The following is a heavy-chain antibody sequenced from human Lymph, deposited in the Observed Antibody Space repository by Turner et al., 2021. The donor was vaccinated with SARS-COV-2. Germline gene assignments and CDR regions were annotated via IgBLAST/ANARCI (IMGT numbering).Heavy chain of an antibody. CDR1: DFTFSSYD. CDR3: AKNEIAMIVVVMTLFDY. V-gene: IGHV3-23*01. Sequence: EVQLLETGGGLVKHGWSTCLACTVNDFTFSSYDMSWVRQSPGKGLEWVSTISGSGGSTYDADSVKGRFTISRDNSKNTLYLQMNSLRAEDTAVYYCAKNEIAMIVVVMTLFDYWGQGTLVTVSS. J-gene: IGHJ4*02. D-gene: IGHD3-22*01. CDR2: ISGSGGST.